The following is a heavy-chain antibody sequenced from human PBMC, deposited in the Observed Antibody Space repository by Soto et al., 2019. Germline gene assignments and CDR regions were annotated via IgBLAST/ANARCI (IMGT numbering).Heavy chain of an antibody. CDR1: GVSITSDGYY. CDR2: IYYSGSS. V-gene: IGHV4-31*03. J-gene: IGHJ4*02. Sequence: SETLSLTCTVSGVSITSDGYYWSWIRQHPGKGLEWIGYIYYSGSSYPNPSLKSRLTISMDRSKNQLSLRLSSVTAADTAVYYCARVRGYRGATDDWGQGTLVTVSS. CDR3: ARVRGYRGATDD. D-gene: IGHD5-12*01.